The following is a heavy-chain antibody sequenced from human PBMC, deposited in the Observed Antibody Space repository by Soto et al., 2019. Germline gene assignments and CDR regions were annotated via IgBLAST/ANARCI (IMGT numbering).Heavy chain of an antibody. CDR1: GFTFSTYF. CDR3: AKDNAVGATWRYYSGMGV. J-gene: IGHJ6*02. Sequence: GSRRLSCVPSGFTFSTYFMGWVSQAPGKWLEWVSTFSPRGSNTYYANSGKGRFTISRDNSKNTLYVQMNYVRVEYTAVYYCAKDNAVGATWRYYSGMGVWGQGTTVTVSS. D-gene: IGHD1-26*01. V-gene: IGHV3-23*01. CDR2: FSPRGSNT.